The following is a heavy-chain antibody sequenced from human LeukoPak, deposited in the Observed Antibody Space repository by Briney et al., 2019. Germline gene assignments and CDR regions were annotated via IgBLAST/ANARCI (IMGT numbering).Heavy chain of an antibody. D-gene: IGHD3-22*01. Sequence: GGSLRLSCAASGFTFSSYSMNWVRQAPGKGLEWVSSISSSSSYIYYADSVKGRFTISRDNAKNSLYLQMNGLRAEDTAVYYCAKAYYYDSSGYEGDAFDIWGQGTMVTVSS. J-gene: IGHJ3*02. CDR2: ISSSSSYI. V-gene: IGHV3-21*01. CDR3: AKAYYYDSSGYEGDAFDI. CDR1: GFTFSSYS.